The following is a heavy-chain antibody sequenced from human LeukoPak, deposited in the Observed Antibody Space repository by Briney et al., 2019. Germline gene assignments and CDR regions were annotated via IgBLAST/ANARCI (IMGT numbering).Heavy chain of an antibody. CDR1: GGSFSGYY. V-gene: IGHV4-34*01. Sequence: SETLSLTCAVYGGSFSGYYWSWIRQPPGKGLEWIGEINHSGSTNYNPSLKSRVTISLDTSKNQFSLKLSSVTAADTAVYYCARFPRKSYYDSRDYYMDVWGKGTTVTISS. J-gene: IGHJ6*03. CDR3: ARFPRKSYYDSRDYYMDV. D-gene: IGHD3-22*01. CDR2: INHSGST.